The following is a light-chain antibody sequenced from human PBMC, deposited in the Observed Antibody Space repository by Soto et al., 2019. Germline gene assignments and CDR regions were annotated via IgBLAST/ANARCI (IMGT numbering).Light chain of an antibody. J-gene: IGKJ4*01. CDR3: QQYHHWPLT. CDR2: GAS. CDR1: QSVSSS. V-gene: IGKV3-15*01. Sequence: EIVMTQSPATLSVSPGERATLSCRASQSVSSSLAWYQQTPGQAPRLLISGASTRATGIPARFTGSGSGTEFTLTISSLQSEDFAVYYCQQYHHWPLTFGGGTKVEIK.